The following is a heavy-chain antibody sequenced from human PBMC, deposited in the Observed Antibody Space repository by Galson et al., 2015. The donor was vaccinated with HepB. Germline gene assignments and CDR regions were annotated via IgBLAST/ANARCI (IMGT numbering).Heavy chain of an antibody. CDR2: IIPIFGTA. CDR3: ASTYCGGDCYPISLYWYFDL. CDR1: GGTFSSYA. V-gene: IGHV1-69*13. D-gene: IGHD2-21*02. J-gene: IGHJ2*01. Sequence: SVKVSCKASGGTFSSYAISWVRQAPGQGLGWMGGIIPIFGTANYAQKFQGRVTITADESTSTAYMELSSLRSEDTAVYYCASTYCGGDCYPISLYWYFDLWGRGTLVTVSS.